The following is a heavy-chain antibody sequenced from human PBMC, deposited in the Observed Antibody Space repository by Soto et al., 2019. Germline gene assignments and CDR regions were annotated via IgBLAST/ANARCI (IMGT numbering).Heavy chain of an antibody. Sequence: PSETLSLTCAVYGGSFSGYYWSWIRQPPGKGLEWIGEINHSGSTNYNPSLKSRVTISVDTSKNQFSLKLSSVTAADTAVYYCARSRKVTTRWENYYYMDVWGKGTTVTVSS. CDR1: GGSFSGYY. J-gene: IGHJ6*03. CDR3: ARSRKVTTRWENYYYMDV. CDR2: INHSGST. D-gene: IGHD4-17*01. V-gene: IGHV4-34*01.